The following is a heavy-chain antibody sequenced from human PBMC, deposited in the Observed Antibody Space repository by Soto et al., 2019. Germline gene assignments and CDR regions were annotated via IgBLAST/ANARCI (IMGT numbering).Heavy chain of an antibody. CDR2: IVVGSGNT. CDR1: GFTFTSSA. V-gene: IGHV1-58*01. Sequence: GPPVKVSCKASGFTFTSSAVQWVRQARGQRIEWIGWIVVGSGNTNYAQKFQERVTITRDMSTSTAYMELSSLRSEDTAVYYCAAILEESVTPREDYYYYYGMDVWGQGTTVTVSS. J-gene: IGHJ6*02. D-gene: IGHD4-17*01. CDR3: AAILEESVTPREDYYYYYGMDV.